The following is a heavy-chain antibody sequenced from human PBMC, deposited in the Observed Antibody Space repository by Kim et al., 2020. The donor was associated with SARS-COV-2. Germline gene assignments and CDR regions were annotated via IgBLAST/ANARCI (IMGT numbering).Heavy chain of an antibody. CDR1: GFIFSSYW. CDR2: IKQDGTEK. Sequence: GGSLRLSCAASGFIFSSYWVTWVRLAPGKGLEWVANIKQDGTEKHYVDSVKGRFTISRDNAKNSLYLQMNSLRAEDTAVYYCATSRTFDYWGQGTLVTVSS. V-gene: IGHV3-7*01. J-gene: IGHJ4*02. CDR3: ATSRTFDY.